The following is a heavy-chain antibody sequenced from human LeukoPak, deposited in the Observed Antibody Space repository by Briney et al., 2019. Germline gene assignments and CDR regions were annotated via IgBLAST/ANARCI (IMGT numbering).Heavy chain of an antibody. D-gene: IGHD3-16*02. V-gene: IGHV4-61*02. CDR3: ARSLYDYVWGSYRSCWFDP. Sequence: SETLSLTCTVSGGSISSRNYYWSWIRQPAGKGLEWIGRSYTSGSTNYNPSLKSRLTISVDTSKNKFSLKLSSVTAADTAVYYCARSLYDYVWGSYRSCWFDPWGQGTLVTVSS. CDR1: GGSISSRNYY. J-gene: IGHJ5*02. CDR2: SYTSGST.